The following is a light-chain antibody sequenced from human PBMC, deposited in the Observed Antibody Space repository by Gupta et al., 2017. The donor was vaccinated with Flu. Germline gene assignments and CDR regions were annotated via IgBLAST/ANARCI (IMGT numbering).Light chain of an antibody. CDR3: AAWDDSRNGVV. CDR2: SNN. J-gene: IGLJ2*01. CDR1: SSNIGSNT. V-gene: IGLV1-44*01. Sequence: QSVLTQPPSASGTPGQRVTISCSGSSSNIGSNTVNWYQQLPGTAPTLLIYSNNHRPSGVPDRFSGSKSGTSASLAISGLQAEDEADYYCAAWDDSRNGVVFGGGTKLTVL.